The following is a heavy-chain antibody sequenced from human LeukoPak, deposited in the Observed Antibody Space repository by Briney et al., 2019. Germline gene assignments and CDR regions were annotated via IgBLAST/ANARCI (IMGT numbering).Heavy chain of an antibody. CDR2: INAGNGNT. J-gene: IGHJ4*02. V-gene: IGHV1-3*01. CDR3: ARDRVVLWFGELPHFDY. D-gene: IGHD3-10*01. Sequence: ASVKVSCKASGYTFTSYAMHWVRQAPGQRLEWMGWINAGNGNTKYSQKFQGRVTIIRDTSASTAYMELSSLRSEDTAVYYCARDRVVLWFGELPHFDYWGQGTLVTVSS. CDR1: GYTFTSYA.